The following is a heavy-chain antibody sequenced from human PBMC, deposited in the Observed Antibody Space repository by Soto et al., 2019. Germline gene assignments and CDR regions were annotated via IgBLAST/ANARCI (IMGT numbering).Heavy chain of an antibody. CDR3: ARVYVWNCISTSCPFDY. J-gene: IGHJ4*02. D-gene: IGHD2-2*01. CDR1: GGSFSGYY. CDR2: INHSGST. V-gene: IGHV4-34*01. Sequence: PSETLSLTCAVYGGSFSGYYWTWIRQPPGTGLEWIGEINHSGSTNYNPSLKSRVTISVDTSKNQFSLKLTSVTAADTAVYYCARVYVWNCISTSCPFDYWGQGTLVTV.